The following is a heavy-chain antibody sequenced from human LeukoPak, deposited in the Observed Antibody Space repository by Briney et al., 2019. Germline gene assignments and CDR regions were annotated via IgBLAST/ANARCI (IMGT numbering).Heavy chain of an antibody. CDR3: VHQHNLAAADA. CDR1: GFSLSASGVG. Sequence: SGPTLVKPTQTLTLTCTFSGFSLSASGVGVGWIRQPPGTALEWLSLIYWHGDQRYSPSLRTRLNIAKDTSKNQVFLTLTDLDPVDTATYYCVHQHNLAAADAWGRGIFVTVSS. D-gene: IGHD6-13*01. J-gene: IGHJ4*02. CDR2: IYWHGDQ. V-gene: IGHV2-5*01.